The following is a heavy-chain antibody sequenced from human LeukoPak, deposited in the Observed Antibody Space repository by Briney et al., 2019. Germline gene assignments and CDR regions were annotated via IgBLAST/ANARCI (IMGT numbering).Heavy chain of an antibody. D-gene: IGHD3-3*01. CDR3: ARGEGDFWSTSEGLLLHNWFDS. J-gene: IGHJ5*01. Sequence: GGSLRLSCAASGFTFNTYSMNWVRQAPGKGLEWVSSISSSSNYIYYAESVKGRFTISRDNAKKSLYLQMNSLRAEDTAVYFCARGEGDFWSTSEGLLLHNWFDSWGQGTLATVSS. V-gene: IGHV3-21*01. CDR1: GFTFNTYS. CDR2: ISSSSNYI.